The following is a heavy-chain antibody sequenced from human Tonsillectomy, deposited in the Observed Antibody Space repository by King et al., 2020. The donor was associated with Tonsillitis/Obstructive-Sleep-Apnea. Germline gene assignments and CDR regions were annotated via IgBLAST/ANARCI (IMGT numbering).Heavy chain of an antibody. Sequence: VQLQQWGAGLLKPSETLSLPCAVYGGSFSDYYWSWIRQPPGKGLEWIGEINHSGVTYYNPSLKSRVTISVDTSKNQFSLNLSSVTDADTAIYYCARGAAAGPVDYWGQGALVTVSS. CDR3: ARGAAAGPVDY. D-gene: IGHD6-13*01. CDR1: GGSFSDYY. V-gene: IGHV4-34*01. CDR2: INHSGVT. J-gene: IGHJ4*02.